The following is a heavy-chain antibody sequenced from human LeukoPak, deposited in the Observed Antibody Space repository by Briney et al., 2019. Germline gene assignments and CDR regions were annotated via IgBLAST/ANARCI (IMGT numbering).Heavy chain of an antibody. D-gene: IGHD2-15*01. CDR3: AREVDVVVVANHFDY. V-gene: IGHV1-46*01. J-gene: IGHJ4*02. CDR1: GYTFSKYY. CDR2: INPSGGST. Sequence: ASVKVSCKASGYTFSKYYVHWVRQAPGQGLEWMGIINPSGGSTTYSEKFQGRITMTRDMSTSTVYMEVSSLRSKDTATYYCAREVDVVVVANHFDYWGQGALVTVAS.